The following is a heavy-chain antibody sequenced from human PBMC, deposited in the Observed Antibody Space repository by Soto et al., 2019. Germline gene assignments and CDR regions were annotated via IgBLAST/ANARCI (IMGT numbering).Heavy chain of an antibody. CDR2: IFWDDDK. CDR1: CFSLSTSGVA. CDR3: ASIFDFWSGYYFSD. V-gene: IGHV2-5*02. J-gene: IGHJ4*02. Sequence: XGPTLANATQTLTLTYTFSCFSLSTSGVAVGCIRQAPRKAPEWLAFIFWDDDKRYSPSLENRLTITKDTSKNQVVLTMNNMDTVDTATYYCASIFDFWSGYYFSDWGRGTLVTVSS. D-gene: IGHD3-3*01.